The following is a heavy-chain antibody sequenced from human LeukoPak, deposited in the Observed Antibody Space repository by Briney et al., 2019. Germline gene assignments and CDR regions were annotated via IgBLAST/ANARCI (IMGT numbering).Heavy chain of an antibody. CDR3: ATVYYDSSGYYPFDY. J-gene: IGHJ4*02. CDR1: GYTLTELS. Sequence: ASVKVSCKVSGYTLTELSMHWVRQAPGKGLEGMGGFDPEDGETIYAQKFQGRVTMTEDTSTDTAYMELSSLRSEDTAVYYCATVYYDSSGYYPFDYWGQGTLVTVSS. CDR2: FDPEDGET. D-gene: IGHD3-22*01. V-gene: IGHV1-24*01.